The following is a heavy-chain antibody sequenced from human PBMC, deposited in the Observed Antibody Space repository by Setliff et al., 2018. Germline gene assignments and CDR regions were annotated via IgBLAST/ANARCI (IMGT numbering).Heavy chain of an antibody. V-gene: IGHV1-3*01. D-gene: IGHD3-10*01. J-gene: IGHJ6*02. Sequence: ASVKVSCKASGYTFTSYAMHWVRQAPGQRLEWMGWINAGNGNTKYSQKFQGRVTITRDTSASTAYMELSSLRSEDTAVYYCAIEGSGSYLYYYYGMDDWGQGTTVTVSS. CDR3: AIEGSGSYLYYYYGMDD. CDR1: GYTFTSYA. CDR2: INAGNGNT.